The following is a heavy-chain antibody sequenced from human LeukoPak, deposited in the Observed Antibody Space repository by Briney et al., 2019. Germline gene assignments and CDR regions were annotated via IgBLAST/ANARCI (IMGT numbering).Heavy chain of an antibody. Sequence: PGGSLRLSCAASGFTFSSYSMNWVRQAPGKGLEWVSSISSSSYIYYADSVKGRFTISRDNAKNSLYLQMNSLRAEDTAVYYCARDSIAVAGGDYWGQGTLVTVSS. D-gene: IGHD6-19*01. CDR1: GFTFSSYS. V-gene: IGHV3-21*01. CDR2: ISSSSYI. CDR3: ARDSIAVAGGDY. J-gene: IGHJ4*02.